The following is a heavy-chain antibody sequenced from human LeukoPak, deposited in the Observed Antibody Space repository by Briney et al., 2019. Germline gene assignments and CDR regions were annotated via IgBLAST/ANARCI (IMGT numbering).Heavy chain of an antibody. CDR3: ARDPKFFGFDYLFYYFDY. D-gene: IGHD3-9*01. V-gene: IGHV3-9*01. Sequence: GGSLRLSCAASGFTFDDYAMHWVRQAPGKGLEWVSGISWNSGSIGYADSVKGRFTISRDNSKNTLYLQMNSLRAEDTAVYYCARDPKFFGFDYLFYYFDYWGQGTLVTVSS. CDR2: ISWNSGSI. J-gene: IGHJ4*02. CDR1: GFTFDDYA.